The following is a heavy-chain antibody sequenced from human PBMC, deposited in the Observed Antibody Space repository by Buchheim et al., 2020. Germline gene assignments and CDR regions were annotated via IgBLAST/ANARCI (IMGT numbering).Heavy chain of an antibody. V-gene: IGHV4-30-2*01. J-gene: IGHJ4*02. CDR1: GGSISSGGYS. Sequence: QLQLQESGSRLVKPSQTLSLTCAVSGGSISSGGYSWSWIRQPPGKGLEWIGYIYHSGSTYYNPSLKSRVTISVDRSKNQFSLKLSSVTAADTAVHYCARFPTAGTVYWGQGTL. CDR2: IYHSGST. CDR3: ARFPTAGTVY. D-gene: IGHD6-13*01.